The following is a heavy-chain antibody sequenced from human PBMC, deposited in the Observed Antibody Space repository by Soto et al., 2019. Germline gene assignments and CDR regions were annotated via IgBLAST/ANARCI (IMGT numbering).Heavy chain of an antibody. D-gene: IGHD6-13*01. CDR3: ARGFQGAAASYSGMDV. Sequence: PSETLSLTCTVSGGSISSYYWSWIRQPPGKGLEWIGYIYYSGSTNYNPSLKSRVTISVDTSKNQFSLKLSSVTAADTAVYYCARGFQGAAASYSGMDVWGQATTVTVSS. V-gene: IGHV4-59*01. CDR1: GGSISSYY. J-gene: IGHJ6*02. CDR2: IYYSGST.